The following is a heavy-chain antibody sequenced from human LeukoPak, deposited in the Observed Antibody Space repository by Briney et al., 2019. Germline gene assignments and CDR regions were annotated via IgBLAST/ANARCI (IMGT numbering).Heavy chain of an antibody. Sequence: ASVKVSCKASGGTFSSYAISWVRQAPGQGLGWMGGIIPIFGTANYAQKFQGRVTITADESTSTAYMELSSLRSEDTAVYYCARITMVRGVSSPNYYYYGMDVWGQGTTVTVSS. D-gene: IGHD3-10*01. CDR2: IIPIFGTA. V-gene: IGHV1-69*01. J-gene: IGHJ6*02. CDR3: ARITMVRGVSSPNYYYYGMDV. CDR1: GGTFSSYA.